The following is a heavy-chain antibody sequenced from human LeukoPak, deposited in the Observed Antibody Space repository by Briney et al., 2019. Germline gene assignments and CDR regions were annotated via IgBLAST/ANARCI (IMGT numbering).Heavy chain of an antibody. D-gene: IGHD6-13*01. J-gene: IGHJ4*02. Sequence: ASLKVSCNVSGYTFTSYDINWARQATGQGLEWIGWVNPNSVNTGYAHKFLGRVTMTRNTSISTAYMELGSVRYEDTAVYYGARQVSAGGGGYWGQGTLVTVSS. CDR2: VNPNSVNT. CDR1: GYTFTSYD. CDR3: ARQVSAGGGGY. V-gene: IGHV1-8*01.